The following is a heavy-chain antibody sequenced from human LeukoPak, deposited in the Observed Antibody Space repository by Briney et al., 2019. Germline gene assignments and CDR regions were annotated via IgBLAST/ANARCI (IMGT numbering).Heavy chain of an antibody. J-gene: IGHJ1*01. D-gene: IGHD3-10*01. CDR3: AKDTRYYGSGSSFQH. CDR1: GFTFDDYA. CDR2: ISWNSGSI. Sequence: GRSLRLSCAASGFTFDDYAMHWVRQAPGKGLEWVSGISWNSGSIGYADSVKGRFTISRDNAKNSLYLQMNSLRAEDTALYYCAKDTRYYGSGSSFQHWGQGTLVTVSS. V-gene: IGHV3-9*01.